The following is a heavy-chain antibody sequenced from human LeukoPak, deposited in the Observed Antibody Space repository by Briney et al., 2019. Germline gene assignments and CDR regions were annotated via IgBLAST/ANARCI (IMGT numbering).Heavy chain of an antibody. J-gene: IGHJ4*02. CDR3: ARQGVEGDFDY. CDR1: GGSISTNY. CDR2: IYYSGST. D-gene: IGHD1-26*01. V-gene: IGHV4-59*08. Sequence: PSETLSLTCTVSGGSISTNYWNWIRQPPGKGLEWIGYIYYSGSTNYNPSLKSRVTISVDTSKNQFSLKLSSVTAADTAVYYCARQGVEGDFDYWGQGTLVTVSS.